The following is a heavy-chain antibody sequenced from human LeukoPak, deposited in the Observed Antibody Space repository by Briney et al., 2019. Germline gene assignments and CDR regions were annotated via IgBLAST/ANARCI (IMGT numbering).Heavy chain of an antibody. J-gene: IGHJ5*02. D-gene: IGHD2-2*01. CDR2: INHSGST. CDR1: GGSFSGYY. CDR3: ARLYCSSTSCSRVNWFDP. V-gene: IGHV4-34*01. Sequence: SETLSLTCAVYGGSFSGYYWSWIRQPPGKGLEWIGEINHSGSTNYNPSLKSRVTISVDTSKNQFSLKLSSVTAADTAVYYCARLYCSSTSCSRVNWFDPWGQGTLVTVSS.